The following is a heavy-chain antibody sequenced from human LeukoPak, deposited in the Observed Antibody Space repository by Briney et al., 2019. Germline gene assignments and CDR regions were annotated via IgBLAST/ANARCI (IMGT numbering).Heavy chain of an antibody. CDR3: AREAPLDYGSGIDY. D-gene: IGHD3-10*01. CDR1: GFTFSSYD. J-gene: IGHJ4*02. Sequence: GGSLRLSCTASGFTFSSYDMHWVRQATGKGLEWVSAIGTAGDTYYPGSVKGRFTISRENAKNPLYLQMNSLRAGDTAVYYCAREAPLDYGSGIDYWGQGTLVTVSS. V-gene: IGHV3-13*01. CDR2: IGTAGDT.